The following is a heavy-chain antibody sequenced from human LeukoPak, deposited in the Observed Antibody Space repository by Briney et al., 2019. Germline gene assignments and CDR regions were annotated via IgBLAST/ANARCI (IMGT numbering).Heavy chain of an antibody. V-gene: IGHV4-59*01. D-gene: IGHD3-16*01. CDR2: IYYSGST. J-gene: IGHJ6*03. CDR1: GGSISSYY. Sequence: SETLSLTCTVSGGSISSYYWSWIRQPPGKGLEWIGYIYYSGSTNYNPSLKSRVTISVDTSKNQFSLKLSSVTAADTAVYYCARGPQGGARGYYYYMDVWGKGTTVTVSS. CDR3: ARGPQGGARGYYYYMDV.